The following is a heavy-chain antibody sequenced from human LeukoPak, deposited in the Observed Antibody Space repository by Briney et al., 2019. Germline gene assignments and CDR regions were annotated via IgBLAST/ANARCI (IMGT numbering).Heavy chain of an antibody. CDR1: GGSISSGSYY. CDR2: IYTSGST. CDR3: ARGWASNGFDY. D-gene: IGHD2-2*01. V-gene: IGHV4-61*02. Sequence: SETLSLTCTVSGGSISSGSYYWSWIRQPAGKGLEWIGRIYTSGSTNYNPSLKIRVTISVDTSKNQFSLKLSSVTAADTAVYYCARGWASNGFDYWGQGTLVTVSS. J-gene: IGHJ4*02.